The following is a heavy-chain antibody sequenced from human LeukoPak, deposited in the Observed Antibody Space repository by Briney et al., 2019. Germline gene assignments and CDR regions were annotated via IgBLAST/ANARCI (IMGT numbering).Heavy chain of an antibody. J-gene: IGHJ4*02. CDR2: INHSGSA. Sequence: SETLSLTCAVYGGSFSGYYWSWIRQPPGKGLEWIGEINHSGSANYNPSLKSRVIISVDTSKNQFSLKLSSVTAADTAVYYCARGTIFGVDKFTYWGQGTLVTVSS. D-gene: IGHD3-3*01. V-gene: IGHV4-34*01. CDR3: ARGTIFGVDKFTY. CDR1: GGSFSGYY.